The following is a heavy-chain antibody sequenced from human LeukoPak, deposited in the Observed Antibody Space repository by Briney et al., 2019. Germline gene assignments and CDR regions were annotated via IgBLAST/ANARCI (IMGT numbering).Heavy chain of an antibody. CDR3: ASGYSGHYFDY. Sequence: SVKVSCKASGGTFSSYAISWVRQAHGQGLEWMGGIIPIFGTANYAQKFQGRVTITTDESTSTAYMELSSLRSEDTAVYYCASGYSGHYFDYWGQGTLVTVSS. V-gene: IGHV1-69*05. CDR2: IIPIFGTA. CDR1: GGTFSSYA. D-gene: IGHD5-12*01. J-gene: IGHJ4*02.